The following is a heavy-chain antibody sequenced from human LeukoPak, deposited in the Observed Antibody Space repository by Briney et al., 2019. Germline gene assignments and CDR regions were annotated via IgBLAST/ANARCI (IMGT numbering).Heavy chain of an antibody. J-gene: IGHJ4*02. CDR2: IYSGGIT. CDR1: GFNVSSDY. CDR3: ARERSGYRYGYFDH. D-gene: IGHD5-18*01. Sequence: GGSLRLSCVASGFNVSSDYMSWVRQAPGKGLEWVSVIYSGGITYYADSVKGRFTISRDNSKNTLYLQMSSLRAEDTAVYFCARERSGYRYGYFDHWGQGTLVTVSS. V-gene: IGHV3-66*01.